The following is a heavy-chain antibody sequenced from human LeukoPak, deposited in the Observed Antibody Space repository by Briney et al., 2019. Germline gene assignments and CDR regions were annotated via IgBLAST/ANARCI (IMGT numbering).Heavy chain of an antibody. J-gene: IGHJ3*01. D-gene: IGHD6-13*01. CDR2: IYPGDSDT. CDR1: GYSFTNYW. Sequence: GESLQISCKGSGYSFTNYWIGWVRQLPGKGLEWMGIIYPGDSDTRYSPSFQGQVTISADKSISTAYLQWSSLKASDTAMYYCARHLAPYSVGSFDVWGQGTMVTVSS. CDR3: ARHLAPYSVGSFDV. V-gene: IGHV5-51*01.